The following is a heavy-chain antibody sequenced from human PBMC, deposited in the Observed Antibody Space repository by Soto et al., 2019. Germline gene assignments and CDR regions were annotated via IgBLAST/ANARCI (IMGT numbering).Heavy chain of an antibody. Sequence: XGSLRLSCAVAGFNFDNSYMSWVRQAPGKGLEWVSILYSGGQTYYTESVRGRFTISRDISKNTLDLQMNRLTADDTAVYYCSKNNVAPAFVGFEYWGQGPLVTVSS. V-gene: IGHV3-53*01. CDR2: LYSGGQT. CDR3: SKNNVAPAFVGFEY. J-gene: IGHJ4*02. CDR1: GFNFDNSY. D-gene: IGHD2-2*01.